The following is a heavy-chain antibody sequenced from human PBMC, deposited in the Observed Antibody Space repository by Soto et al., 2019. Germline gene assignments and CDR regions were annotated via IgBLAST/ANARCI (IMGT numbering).Heavy chain of an antibody. CDR3: AYSRFLEWSLYGMDV. Sequence: ASVKVSCKASGYTFSSYAMHWVRQAPGQRLEWMGWINAGYGNTKSAQKFQGRVTITADKSTSTAYMELSSLRSEDTAVYYCAYSRFLEWSLYGMDVWGQGTTVTVSS. CDR1: GYTFSSYA. J-gene: IGHJ6*02. D-gene: IGHD3-3*01. CDR2: INAGYGNT. V-gene: IGHV1-3*01.